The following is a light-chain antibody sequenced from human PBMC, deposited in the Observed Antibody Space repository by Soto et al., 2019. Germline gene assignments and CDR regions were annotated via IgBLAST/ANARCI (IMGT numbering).Light chain of an antibody. Sequence: ALRITQSPSSFSASTGDRVTIPCRANQGISSYLAWYQQKPGKAPKLLIYAASTLQSGVPSRFSGSGSGTDFTLTISCLQSEDFATYYCQQYYSYPITFGQGTRLEIK. V-gene: IGKV1-8*01. CDR3: QQYYSYPIT. CDR1: QGISSY. CDR2: AAS. J-gene: IGKJ5*01.